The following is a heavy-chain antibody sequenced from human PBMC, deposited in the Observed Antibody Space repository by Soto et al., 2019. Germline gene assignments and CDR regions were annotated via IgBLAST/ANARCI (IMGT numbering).Heavy chain of an antibody. CDR1: GYTFTSYG. J-gene: IGHJ5*01. D-gene: IGHD2-15*01. V-gene: IGHV1-3*01. CDR3: VRRYMSAADIDVFDS. CDR2: INAANGDT. Sequence: SVNVPFKASGYTFTSYGIHWVRQAPGQRLELMGWINAANGDTKYSPKFQGRVTINRDTSASTAYMELSSRRSEDTAVYDCVRRYMSAADIDVFDSWGQRPLVHVSS.